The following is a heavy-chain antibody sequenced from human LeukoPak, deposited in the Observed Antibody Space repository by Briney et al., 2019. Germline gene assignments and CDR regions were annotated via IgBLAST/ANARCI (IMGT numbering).Heavy chain of an antibody. CDR1: GGSISSGDYS. D-gene: IGHD3-22*01. Sequence: SETLSLTCAVSGGSISSGDYSWSWIRQPPGKGLEWIGYIYYSGSTHYNPSLKSRVTMSVDASKNHLSLKLSSVAAADTAVYYCARGLYDSSDYYYFDYWGQGTLVTVSS. CDR2: IYYSGST. V-gene: IGHV4-30-4*07. CDR3: ARGLYDSSDYYYFDY. J-gene: IGHJ4*02.